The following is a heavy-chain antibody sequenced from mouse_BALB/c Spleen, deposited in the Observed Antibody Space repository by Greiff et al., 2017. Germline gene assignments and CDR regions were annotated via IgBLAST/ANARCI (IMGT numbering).Heavy chain of an antibody. CDR1: GFSLTGYG. CDR3: ARITTATDYYAMDY. Sequence: VQLQESGPGLVAPSQSLSITCTVSGFSLTGYGVNWVRQPPGKGLEWLGMIWGDGSTDYNSALKSRLSISKDNSKSQVFLKMNSLQTDDTARYYCARITTATDYYAMDYWGQGTSVTVSS. D-gene: IGHD1-2*01. J-gene: IGHJ4*01. V-gene: IGHV2-6-7*01. CDR2: IWGDGST.